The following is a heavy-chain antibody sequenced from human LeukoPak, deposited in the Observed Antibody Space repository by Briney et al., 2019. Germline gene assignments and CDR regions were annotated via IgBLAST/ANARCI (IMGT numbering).Heavy chain of an antibody. CDR2: IWYDGSNK. D-gene: IGHD5-18*01. J-gene: IGHJ4*02. CDR3: ARTVDTAMAVTFDY. CDR1: GFTFSNYG. V-gene: IGHV3-33*01. Sequence: PGGSLRLSCAASGFTFSNYGMHWGRQAPGKGLEWVALIWYDGSNKYYADSVKGRFTISRDNSKNTLYLQMNSLRAEDTAVYHCARTVDTAMAVTFDYWGQGSLVTVSS.